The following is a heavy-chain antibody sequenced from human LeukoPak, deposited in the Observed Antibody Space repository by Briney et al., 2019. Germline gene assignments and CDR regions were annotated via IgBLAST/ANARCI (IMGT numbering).Heavy chain of an antibody. CDR3: ARYYYYDSSGYLDY. V-gene: IGHV3-30*02. D-gene: IGHD3-22*01. CDR1: GFSFSSYG. CDR2: IRSDGSNK. Sequence: PGGSLRLSCAGSGFSFSSYGMHWVRQAPGKGLEWMAFIRSDGSNKYYADSVKGRFTISRDNSKNTLYLQMNSLRAEDTAVYYCARYYYYDSSGYLDYWGQGTLVTVSS. J-gene: IGHJ4*02.